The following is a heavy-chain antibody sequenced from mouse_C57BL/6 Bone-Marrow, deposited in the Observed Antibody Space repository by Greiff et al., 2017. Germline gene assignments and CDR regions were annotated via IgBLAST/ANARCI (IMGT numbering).Heavy chain of an antibody. V-gene: IGHV1-55*01. CDR2: IYPGSGST. Sequence: QVQLQQPVAELVKPGASVKMSCKASGYTFTSYWITWVKQRPGQGLEWIGDIYPGSGSTNYNEKFKSKATLTVDTSSSTAYMQLSSLTSEDSAVYYCARERLRRRGYAMDYWGQGTSVTVSS. D-gene: IGHD2-2*01. CDR1: GYTFTSYW. J-gene: IGHJ4*01. CDR3: ARERLRRRGYAMDY.